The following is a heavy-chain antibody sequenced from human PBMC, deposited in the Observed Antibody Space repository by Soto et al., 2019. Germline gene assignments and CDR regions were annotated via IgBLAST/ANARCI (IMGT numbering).Heavy chain of an antibody. D-gene: IGHD5-18*01. V-gene: IGHV3-23*01. Sequence: EVQLLESGGGLVQPGGSLRLSCAASGFTFSSYAMSWVRQAPGKGLEWVSVVSGSGGTTYYADSVKGRFTISRDNSKNTLSLQINSLRAEDTAVYYCAKYYTAMARGSFDYWVQGTLVTVSS. CDR3: AKYYTAMARGSFDY. J-gene: IGHJ4*02. CDR1: GFTFSSYA. CDR2: VSGSGGTT.